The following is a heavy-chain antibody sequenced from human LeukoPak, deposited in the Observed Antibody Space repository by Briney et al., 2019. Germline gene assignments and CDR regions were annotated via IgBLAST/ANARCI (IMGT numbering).Heavy chain of an antibody. Sequence: SETLSLTCAVYGGSFSGNYWTLIRQTPGRGLEWIGESSPTGDITGYNPSLRGRATISVDSSKKQFSLKLTSVTAADTGVYYCARVPDFIARPCDSWGPGTLATVSS. J-gene: IGHJ4*02. CDR1: GGSFSGNY. CDR3: ARVPDFIARPCDS. D-gene: IGHD2-21*01. CDR2: SSPTGDIT. V-gene: IGHV4-34*01.